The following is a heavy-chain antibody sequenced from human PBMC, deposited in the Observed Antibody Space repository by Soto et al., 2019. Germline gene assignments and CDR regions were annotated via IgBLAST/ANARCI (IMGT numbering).Heavy chain of an antibody. CDR3: ARGMAAGSGVGMDV. CDR1: GGSISSYY. J-gene: IGHJ6*02. V-gene: IGHV4-59*01. Sequence: SETLSLTCTVSGGSISSYYWSWIRQPPGKGLEWIGYIYYSGSTNYNPSLKSRVTISVDTSKDQFSLKLSSVTAADTAVYYCARGMAAGSGVGMDVWGQGTTVTVSS. CDR2: IYYSGST. D-gene: IGHD3-10*01.